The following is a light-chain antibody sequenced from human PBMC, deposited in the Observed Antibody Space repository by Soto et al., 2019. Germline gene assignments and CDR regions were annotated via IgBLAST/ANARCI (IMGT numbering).Light chain of an antibody. CDR3: QKYNSAPPWT. CDR1: QTISSW. CDR2: AAS. J-gene: IGKJ1*01. V-gene: IGKV1-27*01. Sequence: DIQMTQSPSTLSGSVGDRVTITCRASQTISSWLAWYQQKPGKPPKVLMYAASTLQSGVPSRFSGSGSGTDFTLTISSLQPEDVATYYCQKYNSAPPWTFGQGTKVDI.